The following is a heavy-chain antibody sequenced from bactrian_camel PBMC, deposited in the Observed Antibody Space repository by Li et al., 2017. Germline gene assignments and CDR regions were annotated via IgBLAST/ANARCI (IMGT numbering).Heavy chain of an antibody. CDR2: VVSDEAP. CDR3: ERICRRRRTTSWNVPGVEHY. J-gene: IGHJ4*01. D-gene: IGHD2*01. CDR1: GYTVYCSS. V-gene: IGHV3S53*01. Sequence: HVQLVESGGGSVQAGGSLRLSCAASGYTVYCSSWNWHRQAPGKERELVARVVSDEAPTYADAVKGRFTISPDNKDDTSYLQMNNLRPEDTAIYYCERICRRRRTTSWNVPGVEHYWGPGTQVTVS.